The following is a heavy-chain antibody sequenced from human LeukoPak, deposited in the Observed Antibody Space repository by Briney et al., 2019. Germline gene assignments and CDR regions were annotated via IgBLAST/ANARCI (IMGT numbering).Heavy chain of an antibody. Sequence: SETLSLTCTVSGGSISSSNYYWGWIRQPPGKGLEWIGSTSYSGRTYYNPSLKSRVTLSVDTSKNQFSLKLSSVTAADTAVYYCAREVVPAAILDYWGQGTLVTVSS. D-gene: IGHD2-2*01. J-gene: IGHJ4*02. CDR1: GGSISSSNYY. CDR2: TSYSGRT. CDR3: AREVVPAAILDY. V-gene: IGHV4-39*07.